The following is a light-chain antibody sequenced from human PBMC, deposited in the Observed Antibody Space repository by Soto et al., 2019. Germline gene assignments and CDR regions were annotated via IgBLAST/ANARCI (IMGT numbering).Light chain of an antibody. V-gene: IGLV2-14*01. CDR1: SSDVGGYND. Sequence: PVLTQPASATRAPGQCSTISCTETSSDVGGYNDVSCYQQYLGKAPKLMIYDVSNRPSGVSHRFSGSKSGNTAYLTISGLQAEDEADYHCSSFTSGSTFVFGTGTKVTV. CDR3: SSFTSGSTFV. J-gene: IGLJ1*01. CDR2: DVS.